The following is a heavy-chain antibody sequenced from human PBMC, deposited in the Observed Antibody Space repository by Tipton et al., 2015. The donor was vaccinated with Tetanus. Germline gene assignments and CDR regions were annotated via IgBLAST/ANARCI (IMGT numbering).Heavy chain of an antibody. J-gene: IGHJ5*02. Sequence: GSLRLSCAASGFDFRSDWMTWVRQAPGKGLEWVANIKQDGNEKYHVDSVKGRFTISRDNGKNLLYLEMNSLRDEDTAVYYCVNFATSWGQGTLVTVSS. CDR1: GFDFRSDW. CDR3: VNFATS. V-gene: IGHV3-7*01. CDR2: IKQDGNEK.